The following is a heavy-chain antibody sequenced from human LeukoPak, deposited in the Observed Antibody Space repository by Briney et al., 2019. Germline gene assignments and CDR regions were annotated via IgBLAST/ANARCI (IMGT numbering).Heavy chain of an antibody. CDR2: IYYSGST. D-gene: IGHD5-24*01. Sequence: KTSETLSLTCTVSGGSISSSYYWGWIRPPPGKGLEWIGSIYYSGSTYYNPSLKSRVTISVDTSKNQFSLKLSSVTAADTAVYYCARQEDGYKFDYWGQGTLVTVSS. CDR1: GGSISSSYY. V-gene: IGHV4-39*01. J-gene: IGHJ4*02. CDR3: ARQEDGYKFDY.